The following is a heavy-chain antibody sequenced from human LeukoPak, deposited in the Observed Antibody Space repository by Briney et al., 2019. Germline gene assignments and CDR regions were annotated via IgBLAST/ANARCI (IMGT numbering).Heavy chain of an antibody. V-gene: IGHV3-7*01. D-gene: IGHD6-13*01. CDR3: ARIMTQQMVFDY. CDR1: GFTFSDYY. Sequence: GGSLRLSCVASGFTFSDYYMHWVRQAPGKGLEWVANIKQDGSEKYYVDSVKGRFTISRDNAKNSLYLQMNSLRAEDTAVYYCARIMTQQMVFDYWGQGTLVTVSS. J-gene: IGHJ4*02. CDR2: IKQDGSEK.